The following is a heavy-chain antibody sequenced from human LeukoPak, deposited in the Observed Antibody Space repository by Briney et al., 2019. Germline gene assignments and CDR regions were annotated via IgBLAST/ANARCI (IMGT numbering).Heavy chain of an antibody. CDR1: GFTFSSYG. J-gene: IGHJ5*02. CDR3: AKDITIFGVATDWFDP. Sequence: GGSLRLSCAASGFTFSSYGMHWVRQAPGKGLEWVAFIRYDGSNKYYADSVKGRFTISRDNSKDTLYLQMNSLRAEDTAVYYCAKDITIFGVATDWFDPWGQGTLVTVSS. V-gene: IGHV3-30*02. CDR2: IRYDGSNK. D-gene: IGHD3-3*01.